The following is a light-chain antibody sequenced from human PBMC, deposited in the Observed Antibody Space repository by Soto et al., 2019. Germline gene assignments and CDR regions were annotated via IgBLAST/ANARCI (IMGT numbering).Light chain of an antibody. J-gene: IGKJ4*01. CDR1: QSVSSN. V-gene: IGKV3-20*01. Sequence: EIVMTQSPATLSVSPGERATLSCRASQSVSSNLAWYQQKPGQAPRLLIYGASTRATGIPDRFSGSGSGTDLTLTISRLEPEDFAVYYCQQYGSSLTFGGGTKV. CDR2: GAS. CDR3: QQYGSSLT.